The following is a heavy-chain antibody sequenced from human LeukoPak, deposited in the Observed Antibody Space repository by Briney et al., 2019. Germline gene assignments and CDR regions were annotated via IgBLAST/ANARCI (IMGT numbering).Heavy chain of an antibody. CDR2: IMTIFGSA. V-gene: IGHV1-69*13. Sequence: GASVKVSCKASGGTFSSYAICWVRQAPGQGLEWMGGIMTIFGSANYAQKFQGRLTITADESTSTTYMELSSLRSEDTAVYYCARTLSLDGYNHFDFWGQGTLVTVSP. CDR1: GGTFSSYA. CDR3: ARTLSLDGYNHFDF. J-gene: IGHJ4*02. D-gene: IGHD5-24*01.